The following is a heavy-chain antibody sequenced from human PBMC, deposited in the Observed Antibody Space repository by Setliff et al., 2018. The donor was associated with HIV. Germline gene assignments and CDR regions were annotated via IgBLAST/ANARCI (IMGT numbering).Heavy chain of an antibody. CDR2: ISSSSSYI. D-gene: IGHD3-10*01. Sequence: GGSLRLSCAASGFTFSSYSMNWVRQAPGKGLEWVSSISSSSSYIYYADSVKGRFTISRDDAKNSLILHMNSLRVEDTAVYYCARETTGWFGELAAAFDLWGQGTLVTVSS. CDR1: GFTFSSYS. CDR3: ARETTGWFGELAAAFDL. V-gene: IGHV3-21*06. J-gene: IGHJ3*01.